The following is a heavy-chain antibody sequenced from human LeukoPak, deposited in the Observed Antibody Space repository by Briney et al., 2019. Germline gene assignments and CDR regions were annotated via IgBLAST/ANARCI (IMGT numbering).Heavy chain of an antibody. Sequence: GGSLRLSCAASPGITFSDYWMNWVRQAPGKGLEWVAIIRQDGREKLYLDSVKGRFTISRDNAKSSAYLQINSLRAEDTAVYYCVGGIGWQPDYWGQGTLVTVSS. J-gene: IGHJ4*02. D-gene: IGHD6-19*01. CDR1: PGITFSDYW. CDR2: IRQDGREK. CDR3: VGGIGWQPDY. V-gene: IGHV3-7*03.